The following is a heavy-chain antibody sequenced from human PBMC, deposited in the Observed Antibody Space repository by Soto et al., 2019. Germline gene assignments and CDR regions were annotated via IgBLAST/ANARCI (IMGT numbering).Heavy chain of an antibody. CDR3: ARHYSKYVDY. J-gene: IGHJ4*02. CDR2: IYHSGST. CDR1: GYSISSGYY. V-gene: IGHV4-38-2*01. D-gene: IGHD4-4*01. Sequence: SETLSLTCAVYGYSISSGYYWGWIRQPPGKGLEWIGSIYHSGSTYYNPSLKSRVTISVDTSKNQFSLKLSSVTAADTAVYYCARHYSKYVDYWGQGTLVTVSS.